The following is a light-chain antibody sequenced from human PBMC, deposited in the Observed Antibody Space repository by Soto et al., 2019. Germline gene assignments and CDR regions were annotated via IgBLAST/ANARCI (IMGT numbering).Light chain of an antibody. CDR3: QQAYSTPYT. CDR2: TSG. J-gene: IGKJ2*01. Sequence: IHMTQSPSSLSASVGDRITVTCRASQRITTYVNWYQLKLGEAPKLLISTSGTLQRGVPSRFRGSGSGSDFTLTITGLQPADFATYFCQQAYSTPYTFGQGTKLEIK. V-gene: IGKV1-39*01. CDR1: QRITTY.